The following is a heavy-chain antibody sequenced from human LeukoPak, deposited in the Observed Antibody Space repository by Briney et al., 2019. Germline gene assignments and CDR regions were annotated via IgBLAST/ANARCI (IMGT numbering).Heavy chain of an antibody. D-gene: IGHD6-19*01. V-gene: IGHV3-30-3*01. CDR1: GFTFSSYA. CDR3: ARDPLVGIAVAGTVDY. CDR2: ISYDGSNK. Sequence: GGSLRLSCAASGFTFSSYAMHWVRQAPGKGLEWVAVISYDGSNKYYADSVKGRFTISRDNSKNTLYLQMNSLRAEDTAVYYCARDPLVGIAVAGTVDYWGQGTLVTVSS. J-gene: IGHJ4*02.